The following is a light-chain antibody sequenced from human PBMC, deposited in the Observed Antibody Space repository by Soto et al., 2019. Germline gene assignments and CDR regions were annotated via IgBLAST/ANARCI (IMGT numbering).Light chain of an antibody. V-gene: IGKV3-15*01. CDR3: QHYNNWPLT. Sequence: EIVMMQSPATLSVSQGERATLSCRASQSVSYNLAWYQQKLGQAPRLLIYGTSTRATGIPARFSGSGSGTEFTLTISSLQSEDFAVYYCQHYNNWPLTFGGGTKVDIK. J-gene: IGKJ4*01. CDR2: GTS. CDR1: QSVSYN.